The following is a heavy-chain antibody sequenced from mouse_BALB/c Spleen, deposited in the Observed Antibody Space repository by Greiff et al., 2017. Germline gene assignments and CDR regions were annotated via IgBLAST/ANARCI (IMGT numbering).Heavy chain of an antibody. CDR3: ARQGVKSYYGNLGWFAY. V-gene: IGHV5-4*02. D-gene: IGHD2-10*01. J-gene: IGHJ3*01. CDR2: ISDGGSYT. Sequence: EVKVVESGGGLVKPGGSLKLSCAASGFTFSDYYMYWVRQTPEKRLEWVATISDGGSYTYYPDSVKGRFTISRDNAKNTLYLQMSSLRSEDTAMYYCARQGVKSYYGNLGWFAYWGQGTLVTVSA. CDR1: GFTFSDYY.